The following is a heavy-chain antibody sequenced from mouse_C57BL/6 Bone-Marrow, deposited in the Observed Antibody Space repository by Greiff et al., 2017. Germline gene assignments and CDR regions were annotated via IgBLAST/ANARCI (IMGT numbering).Heavy chain of an antibody. D-gene: IGHD1-1*01. V-gene: IGHV1-81*01. Sequence: QVQLKESGAELARPGASVKLSCKASGYTFTSYGISWVKQRTGQGLEWIGEIYPRSGNTYYNEKFKGKATLTADKSSSTAYMELRSLTSEDSAVYFCARATVVATNNWYFDVWGTGTTVTVSS. CDR1: GYTFTSYG. CDR2: IYPRSGNT. CDR3: ARATVVATNNWYFDV. J-gene: IGHJ1*03.